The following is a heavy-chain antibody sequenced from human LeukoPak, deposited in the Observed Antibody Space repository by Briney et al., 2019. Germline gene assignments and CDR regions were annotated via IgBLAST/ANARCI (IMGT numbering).Heavy chain of an antibody. CDR2: IIPIFGTA. J-gene: IGHJ6*03. Sequence: SVKVSCKASGGTFSSYAISWVRQAPGQGLEWMGGIIPIFGTANYAQKFQGRVTITTDESTSTAYMELSSLRSEDTAVYYCAGVDCSSASCPGGGYYYMDVWGKGTTVTVSS. D-gene: IGHD2-2*01. CDR1: GGTFSSYA. CDR3: AGVDCSSASCPGGGYYYMDV. V-gene: IGHV1-69*05.